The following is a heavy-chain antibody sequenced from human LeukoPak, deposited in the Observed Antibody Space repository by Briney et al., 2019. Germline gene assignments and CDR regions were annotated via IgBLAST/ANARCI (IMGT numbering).Heavy chain of an antibody. D-gene: IGHD3-16*01. CDR2: ISWNSDSI. CDR3: AKGGGGRLIYYYYMDV. CDR1: RSTFSSYA. V-gene: IGHV3-9*03. Sequence: GGSLRLSCAASRSTFSSYAMHWVRQAPGKGLEWVSGISWNSDSIDYANSVKGRFTISRDNAKNSLYLQMNSLRTEDMALYYCAKGGGGRLIYYYYMDVWGKGTTVTVSS. J-gene: IGHJ6*03.